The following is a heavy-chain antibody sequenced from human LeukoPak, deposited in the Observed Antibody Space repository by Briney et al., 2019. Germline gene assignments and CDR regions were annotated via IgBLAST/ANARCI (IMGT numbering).Heavy chain of an antibody. CDR3: ARVDYSGDY. CDR2: ISSSGSTI. CDR1: GFTFSSYE. J-gene: IGHJ4*02. V-gene: IGHV3-48*03. Sequence: GGFLRLSCAASGFTFSSYEMNGFRKAQGKGLEWVSYISSSGSTIYYADSVKGRFTISRDNAKNSLYLQMNSLRAEDTAVYYCARVDYSGDYWGQGTLVTVSS. D-gene: IGHD2-2*03.